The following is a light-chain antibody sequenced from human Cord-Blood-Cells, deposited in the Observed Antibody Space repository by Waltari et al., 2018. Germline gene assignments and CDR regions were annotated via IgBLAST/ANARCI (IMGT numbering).Light chain of an antibody. Sequence: SSELTQDPAVSVALGQTVRITCQGDSLRSYYASWHQQKPGQAPVLVIYGKNNRPAGVPNRFAGSSSGNTASLTITGAQAEDEADYYCNSRDSSGNYVFGTGTKVTVL. CDR3: NSRDSSGNYV. V-gene: IGLV3-19*01. CDR1: SLRSYY. CDR2: GKN. J-gene: IGLJ1*01.